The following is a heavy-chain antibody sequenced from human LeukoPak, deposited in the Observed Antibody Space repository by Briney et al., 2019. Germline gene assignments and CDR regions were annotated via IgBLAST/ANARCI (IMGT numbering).Heavy chain of an antibody. V-gene: IGHV1-2*02. J-gene: IGHJ4*02. CDR3: ARSRGVVPAAIFQTLDY. D-gene: IGHD2-2*01. CDR1: GYTFTGYY. CDR2: INPNSGGT. Sequence: ASVKVSCKASGYTFTGYYMHWVRQAPGQGLEWMGWINPNSGGTNYAQKFQGRVTMTRDTSISTAYMELSRLRSDDTAVYYCARSRGVVPAAIFQTLDYWGQGTLVTVSS.